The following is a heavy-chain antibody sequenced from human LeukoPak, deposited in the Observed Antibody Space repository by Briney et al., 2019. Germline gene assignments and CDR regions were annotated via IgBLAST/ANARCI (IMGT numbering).Heavy chain of an antibody. V-gene: IGHV3-23*01. J-gene: IGHJ5*01. CDR3: AKDAVRGSGRINWFDS. CDR2: ISGSGDTT. Sequence: GGSLRLSCAASGFTFSSYGMSWVRQAPGEGLEWVSIISGSGDTTYFADSVRGRFTISRDNSKNTLYLQMNSLRGEDTAAYYCAKDAVRGSGRINWFDSWGQGTLVTVSS. D-gene: IGHD3-10*01. CDR1: GFTFSSYG.